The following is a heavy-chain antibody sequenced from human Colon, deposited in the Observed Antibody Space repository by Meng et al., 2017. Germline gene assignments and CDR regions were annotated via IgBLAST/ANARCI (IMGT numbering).Heavy chain of an antibody. CDR2: FHYTGPI. J-gene: IGHJ4*02. D-gene: IGHD6-19*01. CDR3: AASSGWYRIDS. CDR1: GVSVTSGQF. Sequence: VQLQESGPGLVKPSVTLSLTCGVSGVSVTSGQFWPWVRQPPGKGLEWIGEFHYTGPINYKPSLMSRVTISVDASRNQFSLRLTSVTAADTAVYYCAASSGWYRIDSWGQGTLVTVSS. V-gene: IGHV4-4*02.